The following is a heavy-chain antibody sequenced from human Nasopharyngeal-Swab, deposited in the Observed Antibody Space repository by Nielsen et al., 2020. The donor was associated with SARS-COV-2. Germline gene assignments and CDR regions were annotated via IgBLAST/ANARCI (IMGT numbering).Heavy chain of an antibody. CDR1: GYTLTELS. CDR3: ARDGGLTIFGVVMGPYYFDY. V-gene: IGHV1-2*06. CDR2: INPNSGGT. J-gene: IGHJ4*02. Sequence: ASVKVSCKVSGYTLTELSMHWVRQAPGQGLEWMGRINPNSGGTNYAQKFQGRVTMTRDTSISTAYMELSRLRSDDTAVYYCARDGGLTIFGVVMGPYYFDYWGQGTLVTVSS. D-gene: IGHD3-3*01.